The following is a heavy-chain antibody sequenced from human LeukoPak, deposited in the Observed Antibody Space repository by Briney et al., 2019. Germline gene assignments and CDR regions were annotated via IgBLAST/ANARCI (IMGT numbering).Heavy chain of an antibody. D-gene: IGHD3-10*01. CDR1: GYSFVSYD. CDR2: MNPNSGYT. J-gene: IGHJ6*04. CDR3: GRAYGSGTQTIAV. V-gene: IGHV1-8*01. Sequence: GASVKVSCKASGYSFVSYDINWVRQATGQGLEWMGWMNPNSGYTGYAQKFQGRLIMTRNTSKSTAYMELTNLKSEDTAVYYCGRAYGSGTQTIAVWGKGTTVTISS.